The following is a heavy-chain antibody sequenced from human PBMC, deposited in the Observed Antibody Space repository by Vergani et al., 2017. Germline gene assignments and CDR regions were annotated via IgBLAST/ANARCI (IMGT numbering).Heavy chain of an antibody. Sequence: QVQLPQWGAGLLKPSETLSLTCAVYGGSFSGYYWSWIRQPPGKGLEWIGEINHSGSTNYNPSLKSRVTISVDTSKNQFSLKLSSVTAADTAVYYCARAPLERPAFDIWSQGTMVTVSS. CDR1: GGSFSGYY. V-gene: IGHV4-34*01. J-gene: IGHJ3*02. CDR3: ARAPLERPAFDI. CDR2: INHSGST. D-gene: IGHD1-1*01.